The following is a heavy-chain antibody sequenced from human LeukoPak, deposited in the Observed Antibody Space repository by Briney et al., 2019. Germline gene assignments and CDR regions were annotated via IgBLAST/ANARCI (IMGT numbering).Heavy chain of an antibody. J-gene: IGHJ5*02. D-gene: IGHD3-22*01. CDR2: IIPIFGTA. V-gene: IGHV1-69*05. CDR3: ARRAYYYDSSGYHHNWFDP. CDR1: GGTFSSYA. Sequence: SVKVSCKASGGTFSSYAISWIRQAPGQGLEWMGRIIPIFGTANYAQKFQGRVTITTDESTSTAYMELNSLRSEDTAVYYCARRAYYYDSSGYHHNWFDPWGQGTLVTVSS.